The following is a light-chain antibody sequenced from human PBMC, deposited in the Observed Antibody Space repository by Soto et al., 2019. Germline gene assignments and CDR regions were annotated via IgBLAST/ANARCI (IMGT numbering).Light chain of an antibody. CDR2: AAS. CDR1: QDMSSY. J-gene: IGKJ5*01. V-gene: IGKV1-9*01. CDR3: QQLNDYPLT. Sequence: PLTQSPSSLAASVGYRVTITCRASQDMSSYLAWYQQRPGKAPKLLIYAASTLQSGVPSRFSGSGSGTDLTLTISSLQPEDFATYYCQQLNDYPLTFGQGTRLEI.